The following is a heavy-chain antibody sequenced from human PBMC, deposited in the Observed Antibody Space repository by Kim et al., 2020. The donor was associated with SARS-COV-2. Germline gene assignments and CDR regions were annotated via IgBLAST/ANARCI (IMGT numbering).Heavy chain of an antibody. CDR3: AQEXXTTXXXXXXXXXDV. D-gene: IGHD1-1*01. V-gene: IGHV3-23*01. Sequence: GGSLRLSCVASGFPFSSYAMNWVRQAPGKGLEWVSAVSGSGDTTYYGDSLKGRFTISRDNSKNTVYLQMNSLRAEDTAVYYCAQEXXTTXXXXXXXXXDV. CDR1: GFPFSSYA. CDR2: VSGSGDTT. J-gene: IGHJ6*01.